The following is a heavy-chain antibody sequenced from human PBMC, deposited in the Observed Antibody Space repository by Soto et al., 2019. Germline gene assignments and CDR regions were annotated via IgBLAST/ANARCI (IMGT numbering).Heavy chain of an antibody. J-gene: IGHJ4*02. D-gene: IGHD3-16*02. V-gene: IGHV1-69*13. Sequence: SVKVSCKASGGTFSSYAISWVRQAPGQGLEWMGGIIPIFGTANYAQKFQGRVTITADESASTAYMELSSLRSEDTAVYYCARESGVGHYDYVWGSYRYFDYWGQGTLVTVSS. CDR3: ARESGVGHYDYVWGSYRYFDY. CDR1: GGTFSSYA. CDR2: IIPIFGTA.